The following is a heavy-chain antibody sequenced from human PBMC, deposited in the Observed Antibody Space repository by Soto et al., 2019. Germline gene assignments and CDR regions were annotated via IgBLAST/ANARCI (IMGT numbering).Heavy chain of an antibody. CDR3: ARRSSSWYFDY. D-gene: IGHD6-13*01. Sequence: EVQLLESGGGLVQPGGSLRLSCAASGFTFSSYAMNWVRQAPGKGLEWVSVISSSGDSTYYADSVKGRFTISRDNSKNTLYLQMNSLRAEDTAIYYCARRSSSWYFDYWGQGTLVTVSS. J-gene: IGHJ4*02. CDR1: GFTFSSYA. V-gene: IGHV3-23*01. CDR2: ISSSGDST.